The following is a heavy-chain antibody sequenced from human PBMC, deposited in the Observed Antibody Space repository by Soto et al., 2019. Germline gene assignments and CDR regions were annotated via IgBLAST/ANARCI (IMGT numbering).Heavy chain of an antibody. CDR3: ARTRLITMVRGVTKGPQGWFDP. V-gene: IGHV1-3*01. Sequence: XSVKVACKASGYPFTSYAMHWVRQSPGQRLEWMGWINAGNGNTKYSQKFQGRVTITRDTSASTAYMELSSLRSEDTAVYYCARTRLITMVRGVTKGPQGWFDPWGQRTLVTVSS. CDR1: GYPFTSYA. CDR2: INAGNGNT. J-gene: IGHJ5*02. D-gene: IGHD3-10*01.